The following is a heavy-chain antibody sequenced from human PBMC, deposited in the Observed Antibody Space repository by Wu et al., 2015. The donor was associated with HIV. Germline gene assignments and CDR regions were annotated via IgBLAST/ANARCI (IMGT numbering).Heavy chain of an antibody. CDR3: ARAVVVTAIGSGYFDY. CDR2: INPNSGGT. D-gene: IGHD2-21*02. V-gene: IGHV1-2*02. CDR1: GYTFTGYY. Sequence: QVQLVQSGAEVKKPGASVKVSCKASGYTFTGYYMHWVRQAPGQGLEWMGWINPNSGGTNYAQKFQGRVTMTRDTSISTAYMELSRLRSDDTAVYYCARAVVVTAIGSGYFDYWGQGTLVTVSS. J-gene: IGHJ4*02.